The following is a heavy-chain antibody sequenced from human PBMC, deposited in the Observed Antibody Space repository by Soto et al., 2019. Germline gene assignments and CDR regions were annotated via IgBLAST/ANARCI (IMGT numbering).Heavy chain of an antibody. CDR2: IIPIFGTA. D-gene: IGHD6-6*01. J-gene: IGHJ6*02. V-gene: IGHV1-69*01. CDR1: GGTFSGYA. Sequence: QVQLVQSGAEVKKPGSSVKVSCKASGGTFSGYAISWVRQAPGQGLEWMGGIIPIFGTANYAQKFQGRVTITADESTSTAYMELSSLRSEDTAVYYCARPDSARPAIFDKYYYYGMDVWGQGTTVTVSS. CDR3: ARPDSARPAIFDKYYYYGMDV.